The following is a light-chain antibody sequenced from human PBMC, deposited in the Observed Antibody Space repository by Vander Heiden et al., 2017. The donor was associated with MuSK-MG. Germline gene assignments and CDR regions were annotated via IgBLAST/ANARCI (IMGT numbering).Light chain of an antibody. J-gene: IGKJ5*01. Sequence: AIQLTQFPSSLSASVRDRVTISCRASQGISSALAWYQQKPGKAPKLLIYDASTLESGVPSRFSGSGSGTDFTLTISSLQPEDFATYYGQQVNSYPRTFGQGTQVEI. CDR3: QQVNSYPRT. V-gene: IGKV1-13*02. CDR2: DAS. CDR1: QGISSA.